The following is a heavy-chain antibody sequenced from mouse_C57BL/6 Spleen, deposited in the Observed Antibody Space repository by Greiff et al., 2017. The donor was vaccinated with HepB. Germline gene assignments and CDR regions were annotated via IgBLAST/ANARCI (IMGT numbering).Heavy chain of an antibody. V-gene: IGHV1-81*01. CDR1: GYTFTSYG. CDR3: ARRDNYYGSKYYAMDY. J-gene: IGHJ4*01. D-gene: IGHD1-1*01. Sequence: QVQLQQSGAELARPGASVKLSCKASGYTFTSYGISWVKQRTGQGLEWIGEIYPRSGNTYYNEKFKGKATLTADKSSSTAYMELRSLTSEDSAVYFCARRDNYYGSKYYAMDYWGQGTSVTVSS. CDR2: IYPRSGNT.